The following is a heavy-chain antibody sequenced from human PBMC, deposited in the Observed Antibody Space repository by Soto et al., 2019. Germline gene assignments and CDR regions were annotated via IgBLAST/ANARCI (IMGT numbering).Heavy chain of an antibody. Sequence: PGESLKISCKSSGYIRNTDWISWVRQKPGKGLEWMGRIDPLDSHTKYSPSFEGRVNISADRSIATAYLHWTSLETSDTAIYYCSRHQVGMVAADSWGQGTLVTVSS. J-gene: IGHJ1*01. CDR1: GYIRNTDW. D-gene: IGHD1-26*01. CDR3: SRHQVGMVAADS. CDR2: IDPLDSHT. V-gene: IGHV5-10-1*01.